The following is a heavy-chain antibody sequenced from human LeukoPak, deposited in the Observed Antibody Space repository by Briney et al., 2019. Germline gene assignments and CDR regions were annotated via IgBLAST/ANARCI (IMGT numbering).Heavy chain of an antibody. J-gene: IGHJ6*04. CDR1: GGSISSYY. Sequence: SETLSLTCTVSGGSISSYYWSWIRQPPGKGLEWIGYIYYSGSTNYNPSLKSRVTISVDTSKNQFSLKLSSVTAADTAVYYCARVWEYCSSTSCYGDMDVWGKGTTVTVSS. CDR2: IYYSGST. D-gene: IGHD2-2*01. CDR3: ARVWEYCSSTSCYGDMDV. V-gene: IGHV4-59*01.